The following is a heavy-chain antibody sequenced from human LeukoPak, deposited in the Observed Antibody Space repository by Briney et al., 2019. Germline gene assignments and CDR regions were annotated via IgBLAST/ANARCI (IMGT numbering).Heavy chain of an antibody. CDR1: GYSFTSYW. Sequence: GESLKISCKGSGYSFTSYWIGWVRQMPGKGLEWMGIIYPGDSDTRYSPSFQGQVTISADKSISTAYLQWSSLKASDTAMYYCARRGAVAGTVWFDPGAREPWSPSPQ. D-gene: IGHD6-19*01. CDR3: ARRGAVAGTVWFDP. J-gene: IGHJ5*02. V-gene: IGHV5-51*01. CDR2: IYPGDSDT.